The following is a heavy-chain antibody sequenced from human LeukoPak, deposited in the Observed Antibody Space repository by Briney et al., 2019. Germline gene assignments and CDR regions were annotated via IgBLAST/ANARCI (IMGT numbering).Heavy chain of an antibody. J-gene: IGHJ5*02. V-gene: IGHV1-18*01. CDR1: GYTFTSYA. CDR2: ISAYNGNT. Sequence: ASVKVSCKASGYTFTSYAFRWVRQAPGQGLEWMGWISAYNGNTNYAQKFQGRVTMTTDTSTSTAYMELRSLRSDDTAVYYCAREGAYCSSTSCHIQNWFDPWGQGTLVTVSS. CDR3: AREGAYCSSTSCHIQNWFDP. D-gene: IGHD2-2*01.